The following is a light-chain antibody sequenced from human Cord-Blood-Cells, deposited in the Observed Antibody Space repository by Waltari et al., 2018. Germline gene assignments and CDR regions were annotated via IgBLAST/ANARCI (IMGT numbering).Light chain of an antibody. CDR2: GAS. CDR1: QSVSSN. J-gene: IGKJ2*03. V-gene: IGKV3-15*01. Sequence: EIVMTQSPPTLSVSPGDRATLSGSASQSVSSNLAWYQQKPGQAPRLLIHGASTRATGIPARFSGSGSGTEFTLTISRLQSEDFAVYYCQQDNNWPPSYSFGQGTKLEIK. CDR3: QQDNNWPPSYS.